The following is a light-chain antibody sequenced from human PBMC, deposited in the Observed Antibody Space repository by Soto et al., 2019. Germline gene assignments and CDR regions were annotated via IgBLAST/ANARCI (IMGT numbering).Light chain of an antibody. V-gene: IGKV3-20*01. CDR3: HQYGSTPFT. J-gene: IGKJ3*01. Sequence: EIVLTQSPGTLSLSPGDRATLSCRASQGVSANSLAWYQHKVGQAPRLLIYGAFSRATGIPDRFSGNGSETDFTLTISRLEPEDFAVYFCHQYGSTPFTFGPGTQVDIK. CDR2: GAF. CDR1: QGVSANS.